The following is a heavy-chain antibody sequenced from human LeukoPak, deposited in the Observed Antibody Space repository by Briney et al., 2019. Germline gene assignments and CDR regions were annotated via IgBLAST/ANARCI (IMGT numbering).Heavy chain of an antibody. J-gene: IGHJ5*02. V-gene: IGHV1-18*01. D-gene: IGHD2-21*02. CDR1: GYTFTSYG. Sequence: GASVKVSCKASGYTFTSYGISWVRQAPGQGLEWMGWISAYNGNTNYAQKLQGRATMTTDTSTSTAYMELRSLRSDDTAVYYCARAPLYCGGDCWFDPWGQGTLVTVSS. CDR3: ARAPLYCGGDCWFDP. CDR2: ISAYNGNT.